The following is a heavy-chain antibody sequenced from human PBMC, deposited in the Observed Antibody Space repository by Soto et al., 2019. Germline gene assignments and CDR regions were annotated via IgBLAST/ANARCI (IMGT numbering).Heavy chain of an antibody. V-gene: IGHV3-30*18. CDR1: GFTFSSYA. CDR2: ISYDGSNK. CDR3: AKDAVRRVKAFDY. Sequence: GGSLRLSCAASGFTFSSYAMHWVRQAPGKGLEWVAVISYDGSNKYYVDSVKGRFTISRDDSKNTLYLQMNSLRFEDSVVYYCAKDAVRRVKAFDYWGQGTLVTVSS. J-gene: IGHJ4*02.